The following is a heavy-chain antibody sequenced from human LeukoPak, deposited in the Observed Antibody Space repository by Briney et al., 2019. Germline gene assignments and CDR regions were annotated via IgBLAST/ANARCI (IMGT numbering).Heavy chain of an antibody. V-gene: IGHV3-48*04. Sequence: GGSLRLSCAASGFTFSNYNINWVRQAPGKGLEWVSYISNTGGVIYYADSVKGRFTISRDNAKNSLYLQMNSLRAEDTAVYYCAREGGGWFYLDYWGQGTLVTVSS. CDR1: GFTFSNYN. J-gene: IGHJ4*02. CDR3: AREGGGWFYLDY. CDR2: ISNTGGVI. D-gene: IGHD6-19*01.